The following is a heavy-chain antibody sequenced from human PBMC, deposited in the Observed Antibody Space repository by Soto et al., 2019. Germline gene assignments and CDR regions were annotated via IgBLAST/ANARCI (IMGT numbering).Heavy chain of an antibody. J-gene: IGHJ6*03. CDR1: GFTFSNYD. V-gene: IGHV3-33*05. Sequence: QLQLVESGGGVVQPGRSLRLSCAASGFTFSNYDMHWVRQAPGKGLEWVAGISYDGTKTYYADSVTGRFTVSRDNSKNTLYLQMNSLRVEDTAVYYCARVTGDRYYYYDMDVWGKGTTVTVSS. D-gene: IGHD7-27*01. CDR2: ISYDGTKT. CDR3: ARVTGDRYYYYDMDV.